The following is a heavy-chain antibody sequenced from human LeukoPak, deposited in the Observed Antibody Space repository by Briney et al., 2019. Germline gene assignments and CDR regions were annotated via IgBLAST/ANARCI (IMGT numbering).Heavy chain of an antibody. CDR3: AREGNAYYGDSNRYYYYYYMDV. Sequence: ASVKVSCKASGYTFTSYAMHWVRQAPGQRLEWMGWINAGNGNTKYSQEFQGRVTITRDTSASTAYMEPSSLRSEDMAVYYCAREGNAYYGDSNRYYYYYYMDVWGKGTTVAVSS. J-gene: IGHJ6*03. V-gene: IGHV1-3*03. D-gene: IGHD4-17*01. CDR2: INAGNGNT. CDR1: GYTFTSYA.